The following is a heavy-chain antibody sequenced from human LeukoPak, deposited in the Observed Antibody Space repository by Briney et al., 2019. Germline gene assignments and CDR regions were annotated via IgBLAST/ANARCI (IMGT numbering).Heavy chain of an antibody. CDR1: GFTFSSYA. CDR3: AKDSFSSQQLAPGYFDY. CDR2: ISGSGGST. V-gene: IGHV3-23*01. D-gene: IGHD6-13*01. Sequence: PGGSLRLSCAASGFTFSSYAMSWVRQGPGKGLEWVSAISGSGGSTYYADSVKGRFTISRDNSKNTLYLQMNSLRAEDTAVYYCAKDSFSSQQLAPGYFDYWGQGTLVTVSS. J-gene: IGHJ4*02.